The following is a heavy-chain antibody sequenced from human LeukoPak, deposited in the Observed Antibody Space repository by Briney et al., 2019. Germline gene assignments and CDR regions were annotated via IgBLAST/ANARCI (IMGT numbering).Heavy chain of an antibody. CDR1: GLTFSSYS. J-gene: IGHJ4*02. CDR2: ISSTSSYT. V-gene: IGHV3-21*01. D-gene: IGHD1-26*01. CDR3: ANWDGGSYSFDY. Sequence: GGSLRLSCAASGLTFSSYSMKWVRQAPGKGVEWVSSISSTSSYTYYADSVRGRFTISRDNAKNSLYLQMNSLRAEDTAVYYCANWDGGSYSFDYWGQGTLVTVSS.